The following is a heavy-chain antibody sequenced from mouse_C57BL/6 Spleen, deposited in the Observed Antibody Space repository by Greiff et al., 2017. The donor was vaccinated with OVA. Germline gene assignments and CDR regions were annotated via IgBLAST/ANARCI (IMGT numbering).Heavy chain of an antibody. CDR3: ARGGVVAPFDY. CDR2: IDPSDSYT. J-gene: IGHJ2*01. Sequence: VQLQQSGAELVMPGASVKLSCKASGYTFTSYWMHWVKQKPGQGLEWIGEIDPSDSYTNYNQKFKGKSTFTVDKSTSTAYMQLSSLTSEDSAVYYCARGGVVAPFDYWGQGTTLTVSS. D-gene: IGHD1-1*01. V-gene: IGHV1-69*01. CDR1: GYTFTSYW.